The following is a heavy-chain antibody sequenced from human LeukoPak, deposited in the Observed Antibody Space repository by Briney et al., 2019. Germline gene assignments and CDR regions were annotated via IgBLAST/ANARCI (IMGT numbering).Heavy chain of an antibody. V-gene: IGHV3-13*01. CDR3: VRQPDSARYGFDY. Sequence: PGGSLRLSCEVSGFTFDNNDKHWVRQTTGKGLEWVSAIGSAGYTYYADSVRGRFTITRDNAKQSLYLQMNSLRVEDTAVYHCVRQPDSARYGFDYWGRGTQVTVSS. D-gene: IGHD1-14*01. J-gene: IGHJ4*02. CDR1: GFTFDNND. CDR2: IGSAGYT.